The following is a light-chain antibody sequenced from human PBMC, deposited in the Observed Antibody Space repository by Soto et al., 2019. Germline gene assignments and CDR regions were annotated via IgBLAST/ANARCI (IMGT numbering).Light chain of an antibody. CDR1: QSVNTY. CDR2: AAT. Sequence: DIQMTQSPSSLSASVGDRVTITCRASQSVNTYLNWYQKRQGKAPKLLIYAATSLQSGVPPRFSGSGSGTYFNLSIIGLQPEDFATYYCQQSHNTPYTFGLWTMLEVK. V-gene: IGKV1-39*01. J-gene: IGKJ2*01. CDR3: QQSHNTPYT.